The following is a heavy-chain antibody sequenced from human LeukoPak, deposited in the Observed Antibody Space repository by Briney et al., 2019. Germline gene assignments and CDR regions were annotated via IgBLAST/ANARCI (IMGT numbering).Heavy chain of an antibody. Sequence: GESLKISCNGSGYSFTSYWIGWGRQMPGKGLEWMGIIYPGDSDTRYSPSFQGQVTISADKPISTAYLQWSSLKAPDTAMYYCARLYYGVGKNHYYYYYYGMDVWGKGTTVTVSS. V-gene: IGHV5-51*01. CDR3: ARLYYGVGKNHYYYYYYGMDV. D-gene: IGHD4-17*01. CDR2: IYPGDSDT. CDR1: GYSFTSYW. J-gene: IGHJ6*04.